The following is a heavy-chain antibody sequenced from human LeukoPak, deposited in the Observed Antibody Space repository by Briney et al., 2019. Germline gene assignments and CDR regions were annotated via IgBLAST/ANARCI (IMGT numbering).Heavy chain of an antibody. D-gene: IGHD3-16*02. J-gene: IGHJ4*02. Sequence: GGSLRLSCAASGFTFSSYSMNWVRQAPGKGLEWVSSISSSSSYIYYADSVKGRFTISRDNAKNSLYLQMNSLRAEDTAVYYCAKDSLRNDYVWGSYRQAQYYFDYWGQGTLVTVSS. V-gene: IGHV3-21*01. CDR3: AKDSLRNDYVWGSYRQAQYYFDY. CDR1: GFTFSSYS. CDR2: ISSSSSYI.